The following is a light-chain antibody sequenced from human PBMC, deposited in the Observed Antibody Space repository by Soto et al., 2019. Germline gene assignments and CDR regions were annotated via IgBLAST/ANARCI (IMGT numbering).Light chain of an antibody. J-gene: IGLJ6*01. CDR1: SGSIASNC. CDR3: QSYDSSNQEV. Sequence: NFMLTQPHSVSASPGKTVTISCTGSSGSIASNCVQWYQQRPGSAPTTVIYEDNQRPSGVPDRFSGSIDSSSNSASLTISGLKTEDETESYCQSYDSSNQEVFGSGTQLTVL. CDR2: EDN. V-gene: IGLV6-57*02.